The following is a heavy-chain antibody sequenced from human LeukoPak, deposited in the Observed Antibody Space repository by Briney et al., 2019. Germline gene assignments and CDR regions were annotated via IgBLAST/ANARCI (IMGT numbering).Heavy chain of an antibody. CDR2: LYYSGSA. CDR1: GYSISGGYH. Sequence: PSETLSLTCAVSGYSISGGYHWGWIRQPPGKGLEWIGSLYYSGSAYHNPSLKSRVTMSLDTSKNQFSLRLSSVTAADTAVYYCARHRLFDTIGYYYDFDYWRQGTLDTVSS. D-gene: IGHD3-22*01. J-gene: IGHJ4*02. CDR3: ARHRLFDTIGYYYDFDY. V-gene: IGHV4-38-2*01.